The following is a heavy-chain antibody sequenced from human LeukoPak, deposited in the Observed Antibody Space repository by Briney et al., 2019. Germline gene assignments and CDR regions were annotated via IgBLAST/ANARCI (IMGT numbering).Heavy chain of an antibody. V-gene: IGHV3-23*01. CDR3: AKDPRYSGYENYFDY. Sequence: GGSLRLSCAASGFTLSSYAMSWVRQAPGKGLEWVSAISGSGGSTYYADSVKGRFTISRDNSKNTLYLQMNSLRAEDTAVYYCAKDPRYSGYENYFDYWGQGTLVTVSS. J-gene: IGHJ4*02. D-gene: IGHD5-12*01. CDR2: ISGSGGST. CDR1: GFTLSSYA.